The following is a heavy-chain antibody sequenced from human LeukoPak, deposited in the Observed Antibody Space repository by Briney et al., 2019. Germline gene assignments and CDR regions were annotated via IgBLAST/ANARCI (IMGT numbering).Heavy chain of an antibody. CDR2: INHSGST. CDR3: ARVYYYGSGSWGYYFDY. Sequence: SETLSLTCAVYGGSFSGYYWSWIRQPPGKGLEWIGEINHSGSTNYNPSLKSRVTISVDTPKNQFSLKLSSVTAADTAVYYCARVYYYGSGSWGYYFDYWGQGTLVTVSS. D-gene: IGHD3-10*01. V-gene: IGHV4-34*01. CDR1: GGSFSGYY. J-gene: IGHJ4*02.